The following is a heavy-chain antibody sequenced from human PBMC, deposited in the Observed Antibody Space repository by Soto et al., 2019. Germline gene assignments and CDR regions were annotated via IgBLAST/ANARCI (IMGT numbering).Heavy chain of an antibody. CDR2: IKSKTDGGTT. J-gene: IGHJ6*02. V-gene: IGHV3-15*01. Sequence: GSLRLSCAASGFTFSNAWMSWVRQAPGKGLEWVGRIKSKTDGGTTDYAAPVKGRFTISRDDSKNTLYLQMNSLKTEDTAVYYCAKEGQPTTNYYYGMDVWGQGTTVTVSS. CDR3: AKEGQPTTNYYYGMDV. CDR1: GFTFSNAW. D-gene: IGHD1-26*01.